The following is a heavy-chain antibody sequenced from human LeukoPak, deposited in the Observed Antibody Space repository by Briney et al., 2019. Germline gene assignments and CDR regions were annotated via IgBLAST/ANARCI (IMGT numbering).Heavy chain of an antibody. CDR1: GFTFDDYG. V-gene: IGHV3-20*04. Sequence: PGGSLRLSCAASGFTFDDYGMSWVRQAPGKGLEWVSGINWNGGSTGYADSVKGRFTISRDNAKNSLYLQMNSPRAEDTALYYCAREGPDIVVVPAAPLAYWGQGTLVTVSP. J-gene: IGHJ4*02. CDR3: AREGPDIVVVPAAPLAY. CDR2: INWNGGST. D-gene: IGHD2-2*01.